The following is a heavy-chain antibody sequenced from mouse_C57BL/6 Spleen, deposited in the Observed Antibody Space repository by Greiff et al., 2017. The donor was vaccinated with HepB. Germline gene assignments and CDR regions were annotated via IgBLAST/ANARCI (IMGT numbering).Heavy chain of an antibody. CDR2: IYPGDGDT. CDR1: GYAFSSSW. D-gene: IGHD1-1*01. Sequence: VQLQQSGPELVKPGASVKISCKASGYAFSSSWINWVKQRPGKGLEWIGRIYPGDGDTNYNGKFKGKATLTADKSSSTAYMQLSSLTSEDSAVYICDRTVFRYFEVWGTGTTVTVAS. V-gene: IGHV1-82*01. J-gene: IGHJ1*03. CDR3: DRTVFRYFEV.